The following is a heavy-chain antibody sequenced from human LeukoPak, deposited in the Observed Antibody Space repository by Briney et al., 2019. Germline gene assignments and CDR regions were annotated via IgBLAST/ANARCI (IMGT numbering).Heavy chain of an antibody. J-gene: IGHJ4*02. Sequence: SETLSLTCTVSGGSISSSSYYWGWIRQPSGKGLEWIGSIYYSGSTYYNPSLKSRVTISVDTSKNQFSLKLSSVTAADTAVYYCARQVVPAAMLLWFGELLYDYWGQGTLVTVSS. D-gene: IGHD3-10*01. CDR2: IYYSGST. CDR1: GGSISSSSYY. V-gene: IGHV4-39*01. CDR3: ARQVVPAAMLLWFGELLYDY.